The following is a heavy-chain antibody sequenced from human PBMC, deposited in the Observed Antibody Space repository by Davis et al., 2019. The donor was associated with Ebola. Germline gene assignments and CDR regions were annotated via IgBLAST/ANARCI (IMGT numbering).Heavy chain of an antibody. V-gene: IGHV4-59*01. CDR2: SNNSGHT. CDR3: AREGGNPYAIDY. Sequence: PSETLSLTCPVSAGSFHNYSWGCIRQPPGKGLEWIAYSNNSGHTNYRPSLRSRVTISIDTSKNQCSLSLTSVTAEDTAVYFWAREGGNPYAIDYWGQGILGAVSS. CDR1: AGSFHNYS. D-gene: IGHD5-18*01. J-gene: IGHJ4*02.